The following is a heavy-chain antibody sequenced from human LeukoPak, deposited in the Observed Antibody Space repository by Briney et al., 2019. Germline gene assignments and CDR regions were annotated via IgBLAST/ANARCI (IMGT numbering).Heavy chain of an antibody. J-gene: IGHJ4*02. CDR2: INPNSGGT. CDR1: GYTFTGYY. D-gene: IGHD6-19*01. Sequence: ASVKVSCKASGYTFTGYYMHWVRQAPGQGLEWMGWINPNSGGTNYAQKFQGRVTMTRDTSISTAYMELSRLRSDDTAVYYCAREGAVYSSGWYPGFDYWGQGTLVTVSS. V-gene: IGHV1-2*02. CDR3: AREGAVYSSGWYPGFDY.